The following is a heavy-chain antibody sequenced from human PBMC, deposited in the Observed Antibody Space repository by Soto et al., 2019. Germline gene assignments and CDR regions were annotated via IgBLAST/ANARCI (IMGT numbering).Heavy chain of an antibody. J-gene: IGHJ4*02. CDR1: GYNFAAYY. D-gene: IGHD4-17*01. Sequence: QVQFVQSGAEVKKPGASVKVSCKTSGYNFAAYYIHWIRQAPGQGLEWMGWINPTSGGTVYAQNFQDRVTMTRDQSISTAYMELRRLDSDDTAVYHWARDPDSGDYWGYFSDSWGQGTPVTVSS. V-gene: IGHV1-2*02. CDR2: INPTSGGT. CDR3: ARDPDSGDYWGYFSDS.